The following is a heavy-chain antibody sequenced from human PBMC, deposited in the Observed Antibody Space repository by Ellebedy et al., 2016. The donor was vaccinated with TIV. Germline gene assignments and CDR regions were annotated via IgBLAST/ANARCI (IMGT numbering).Heavy chain of an antibody. V-gene: IGHV4-4*02. CDR1: GGSISSSNW. J-gene: IGHJ5*02. CDR2: IYHSGST. CDR3: ARGMVATIKS. Sequence: SETLSLTCAVSGGSISSSNWWSWVRQPPGKGLEWIGEIYHSGSTNYNPSLKSRVTIPVDKSKNQFSLKLSSVTAADTAVYYCARGMVATIKSWGQGTLVTVSS. D-gene: IGHD5-24*01.